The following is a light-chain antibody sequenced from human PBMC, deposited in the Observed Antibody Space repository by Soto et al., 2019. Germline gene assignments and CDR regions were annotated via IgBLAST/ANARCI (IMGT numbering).Light chain of an antibody. CDR3: QQRSNWPYT. J-gene: IGKJ2*01. CDR2: DAS. CDR1: QSVSTY. V-gene: IGKV3-11*01. Sequence: EIVLTQSPATLSLSPGESATLSCRASQSVSTYLAWYQQKVGQAPRLLIYDASNRATGIPARFSGSGSGTDFTLTISSLEPEDFAVYHCQQRSNWPYTFGQGT.